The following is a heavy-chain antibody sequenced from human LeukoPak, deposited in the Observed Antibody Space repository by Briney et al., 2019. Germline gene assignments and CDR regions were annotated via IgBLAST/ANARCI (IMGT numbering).Heavy chain of an antibody. D-gene: IGHD3-3*01. V-gene: IGHV1-2*06. CDR2: INPNSGGT. CDR1: GYTFTGYY. J-gene: IGHJ4*02. Sequence: ASVKVSCKTSGYTFTGYYMHRVRQAPGQGPEWMGRINPNSGGTNYAQKFQGRVTMTRDTSISTAYMELSRLRSDDTAVYYCARGGLRFLEWLRLTPLSDYWGQGTLVTVSS. CDR3: ARGGLRFLEWLRLTPLSDY.